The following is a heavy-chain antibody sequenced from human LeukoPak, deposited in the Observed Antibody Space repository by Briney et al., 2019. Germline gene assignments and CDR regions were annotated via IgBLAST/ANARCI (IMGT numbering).Heavy chain of an antibody. CDR1: GFIFCDHY. J-gene: IGHJ4*02. CDR2: INSDSTTL. D-gene: IGHD3-10*01. CDR3: ARLRGLIDH. V-gene: IGHV3-11*01. Sequence: GGSLRLSCAASGFIFCDHYMSWIRQAPGKGLEGVAYINSDSTTLYYADSVKGRFTVSRDNAKNSLYLHMNSLGVDDTAVYYCARLRGLIDHWGQGALVTVSS.